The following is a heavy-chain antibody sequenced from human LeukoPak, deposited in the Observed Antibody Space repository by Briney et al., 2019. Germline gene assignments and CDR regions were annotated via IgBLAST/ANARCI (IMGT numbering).Heavy chain of an antibody. CDR1: GYTFTGYY. Sequence: ASVKVSCKASGYTFTGYYMHWVRQAPGQGLEWMGWINPNSGGTNYAQKFQGRVTMTRDTSISTAYMELSRLRSDDTAVYYCAAQGVTYYYDSSGYDFDYWGQGTLVTVSS. CDR3: AAQGVTYYYDSSGYDFDY. V-gene: IGHV1-2*02. D-gene: IGHD3-22*01. CDR2: INPNSGGT. J-gene: IGHJ4*02.